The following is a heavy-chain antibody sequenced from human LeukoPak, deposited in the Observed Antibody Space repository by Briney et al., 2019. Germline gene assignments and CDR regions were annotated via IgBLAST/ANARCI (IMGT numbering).Heavy chain of an antibody. V-gene: IGHV3-20*04. CDR1: GFTFDDYG. D-gene: IGHD3-3*01. Sequence: SGGSLRLSCTASGFTFDDYGMNWVRQAPGKGLEWVSGINWNGGSTGYADSVKGRFTISRDTAKNSLYLQMNSLRAEDTALYYCARDIAIFGVANTPFDLWGRGTLVTVSS. J-gene: IGHJ2*01. CDR3: ARDIAIFGVANTPFDL. CDR2: INWNGGST.